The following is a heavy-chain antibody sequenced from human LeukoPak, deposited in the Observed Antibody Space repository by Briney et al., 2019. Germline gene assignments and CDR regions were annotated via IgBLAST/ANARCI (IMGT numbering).Heavy chain of an antibody. CDR2: INHSGGT. CDR3: ARERRFLEWLLPYFDS. CDR1: GGSFSGYY. Sequence: PSETLSLTCAVYGGSFSGYYWSWIRQPPGKGLEWIGEINHSGGTDYNPSVKSRFSRSVASSKATFSLKLCSLTAADTAVYYCARERRFLEWLLPYFDSWGPGTLVTVSS. V-gene: IGHV4-34*01. D-gene: IGHD3-3*01. J-gene: IGHJ4*02.